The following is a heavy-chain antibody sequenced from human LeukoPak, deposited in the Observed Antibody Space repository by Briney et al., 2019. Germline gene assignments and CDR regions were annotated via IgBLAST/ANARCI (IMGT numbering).Heavy chain of an antibody. D-gene: IGHD3-3*01. CDR3: ARDQLGIRFLEWLSTSPFDY. CDR1: GYTFTGYY. CDR2: INPNSGGT. Sequence: ASVKVSCKASGYTFTGYYMHWVRQAPGQGLEWMGRINPNSGGTNYAQKFQGRVTMTRDTSISTAYMELSRLRSDDTAVYYCARDQLGIRFLEWLSTSPFDYWGQGTLVTVSS. J-gene: IGHJ4*02. V-gene: IGHV1-2*06.